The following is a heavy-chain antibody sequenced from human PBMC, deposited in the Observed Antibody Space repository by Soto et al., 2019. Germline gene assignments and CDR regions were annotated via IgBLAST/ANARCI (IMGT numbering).Heavy chain of an antibody. V-gene: IGHV4-31*01. J-gene: IGHJ5*02. CDR3: ARVLEGSVWWFDP. Sequence: QVQLQASGPGLVKPSQTLSLTCTVSGGSISSGGYYWSWIRQHPWKGLEWIGYIYYSGSTYYNPSPKSLVTIAVDTSKDQFSLKLSSVTAGDTAVYYCARVLEGSVWWFDPWGQGTLVTV. CDR2: IYYSGST. D-gene: IGHD3-3*01. CDR1: GGSISSGGYY.